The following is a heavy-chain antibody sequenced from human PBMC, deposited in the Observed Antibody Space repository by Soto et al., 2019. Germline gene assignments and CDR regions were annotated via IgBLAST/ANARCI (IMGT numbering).Heavy chain of an antibody. J-gene: IGHJ4*02. Sequence: GGSLRLSCAASGFTFSSYSMNWVRQAPGKGLEWVSSISSSSSYIYYADSVKGRFTISRDNAKNSLYLQMNSLRAEDTAVYYCARDLVWWIASTPREYWGQGTLVTVSS. D-gene: IGHD2-21*01. CDR1: GFTFSSYS. CDR2: ISSSSSYI. V-gene: IGHV3-21*01. CDR3: ARDLVWWIASTPREY.